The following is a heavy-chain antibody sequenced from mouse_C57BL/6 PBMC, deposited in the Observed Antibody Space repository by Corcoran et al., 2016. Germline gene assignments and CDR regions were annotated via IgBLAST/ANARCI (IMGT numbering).Heavy chain of an antibody. J-gene: IGHJ4*01. V-gene: IGHV12-3*02. CDR3: ASYCSGGSCYPEYNWFDP. CDR1: GYSISSGYY. D-gene: IGHD1-1*02. CDR2: IYHSGST. Sequence: QVQLQESGPGLVKPSEPLSLTCAVSGYSISSGYYWGWIRQPPGKGLEWIGRIYHSGSTYYNPSLRSRVTIPVDTSKNQFSLKLSSVTAADTAVYYCASYCSGGSCYPEYNWFDPWGQGTLVTVSS.